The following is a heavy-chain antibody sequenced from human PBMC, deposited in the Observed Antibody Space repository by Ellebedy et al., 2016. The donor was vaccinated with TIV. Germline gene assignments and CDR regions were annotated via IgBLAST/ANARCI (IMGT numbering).Heavy chain of an antibody. D-gene: IGHD1-14*01. CDR1: GFTFSSYA. Sequence: GESLKISCSASGFTFSSYAMHWVRQAPGKGLEYVSAISSNGGSTYYADSVKGRFTISRDNAKNSLYLQMNSLRAEDTAVYYCARAVPEDYYYGMDVWGQGTTVTVSS. CDR2: ISSNGGST. CDR3: ARAVPEDYYYGMDV. V-gene: IGHV3-64*04. J-gene: IGHJ6*02.